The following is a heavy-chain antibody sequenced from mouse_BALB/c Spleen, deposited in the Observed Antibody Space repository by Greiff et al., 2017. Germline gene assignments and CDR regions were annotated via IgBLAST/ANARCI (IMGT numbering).Heavy chain of an antibody. D-gene: IGHD4-1*01. J-gene: IGHJ4*01. V-gene: IGHV1-54*01. CDR3: ARPLGLYAMDY. CDR1: GYAFTNYL. Sequence: VQVVESGAELVRPGTSVKVSCKASGYAFTNYLIEWVKQRPGQGLEWIGVINPGSGGTNYNEKFKGKATLTADKSSSTAYMQLSSLTSDDSAVYFCARPLGLYAMDYWGQGTSVTVSS. CDR2: INPGSGGT.